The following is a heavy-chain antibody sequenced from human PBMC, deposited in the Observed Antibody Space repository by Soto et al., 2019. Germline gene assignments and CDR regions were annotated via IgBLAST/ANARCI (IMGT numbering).Heavy chain of an antibody. CDR2: ISGSGGTTYYADST. V-gene: IGHV3-23*01. CDR3: AKGSDLLSYYDVLTDSLDY. D-gene: IGHD3-9*01. CDR1: GFTFSSYA. Sequence: GGSLRLSCAASGFTFSSYAMSWVRQAPGKGLEWVSGISGSGGTTYYADSTYYADSVKGRFTISRDNSKNTLYLQMNSLRAEDTAVYYCAKGSDLLSYYDVLTDSLDYWGQGTLVTVSS. J-gene: IGHJ4*02.